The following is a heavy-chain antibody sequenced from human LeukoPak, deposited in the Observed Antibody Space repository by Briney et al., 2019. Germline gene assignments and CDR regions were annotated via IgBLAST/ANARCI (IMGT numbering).Heavy chain of an antibody. J-gene: IGHJ4*02. Sequence: PSQTLSLTCTVSGGSISSGGYYWNWIRQHPGKGLEWIGYIYYSGSTYYNPSLKSRVTISVDTSKNQFSLKLSSVTAADTAVYYCARGRYCSSTSCLYFDYWGQGTLVTVSS. CDR2: IYYSGST. D-gene: IGHD2-2*01. V-gene: IGHV4-31*03. CDR3: ARGRYCSSTSCLYFDY. CDR1: GGSISSGGYY.